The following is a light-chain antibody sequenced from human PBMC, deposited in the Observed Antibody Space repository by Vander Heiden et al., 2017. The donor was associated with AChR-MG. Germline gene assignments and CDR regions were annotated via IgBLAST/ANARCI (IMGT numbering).Light chain of an antibody. J-gene: IGKJ4*01. CDR2: DAS. CDR3: QQRSNWPLT. V-gene: IGKV3-11*01. CDR1: QSVSSY. Sequence: ETVLTQPPTTLSLSPEERATLSGRASQSVSSYLAWYQQKPSQAPRLLIYDASNRATGIPARFSGSGSGTDFTLTISSLEPEDFAVYYCQQRSNWPLTFGGGTKVEIK.